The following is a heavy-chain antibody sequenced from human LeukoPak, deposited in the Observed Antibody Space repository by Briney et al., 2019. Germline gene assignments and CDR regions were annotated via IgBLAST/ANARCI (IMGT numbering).Heavy chain of an antibody. CDR3: ARAGYYDSSGYYPRFDY. J-gene: IGHJ4*02. D-gene: IGHD3-22*01. V-gene: IGHV1-18*01. CDR1: GYTFTSYG. Sequence: ASVKVSCKASGYTFTSYGISWVRQAPGQGLEWMGWISAYNGNTNYAQKLQGRVTMTTDTSTSTAYMELSSLRSEGTAVYYCARAGYYDSSGYYPRFDYWGQGTLVTVSS. CDR2: ISAYNGNT.